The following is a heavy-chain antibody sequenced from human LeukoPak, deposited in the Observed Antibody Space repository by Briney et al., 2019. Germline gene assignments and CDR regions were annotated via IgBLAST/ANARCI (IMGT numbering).Heavy chain of an antibody. CDR1: GYTFIGYY. V-gene: IGHV1-2*02. D-gene: IGHD6-6*01. CDR3: AREHSSSFRVGDY. Sequence: GASVKVSCKASGYTFIGYYMYWVRQAPGQGLEWMGWINPDSGGTNYAQKFQGRVTMTRDTSISTAFMELSSLRSDDTAVYYCAREHSSSFRVGDYWGQGTLATVSS. CDR2: INPDSGGT. J-gene: IGHJ4*02.